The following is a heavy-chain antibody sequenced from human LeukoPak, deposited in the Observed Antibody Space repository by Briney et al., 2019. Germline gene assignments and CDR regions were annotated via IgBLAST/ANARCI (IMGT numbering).Heavy chain of an antibody. D-gene: IGHD3-22*01. Sequence: PETLSPTWTVSGGSLSSYYCSWNRPPPGEGRGWNGYIHSSGSPKYSPSVKSRVTISVDTSKNQFSLKLSSVTAADTAVYYCARVVFDYDSTSRRLYYLDYWGQGTIVTVSS. CDR1: GGSLSSYY. CDR2: IHSSGSP. J-gene: IGHJ4*03. CDR3: ARVVFDYDSTSRRLYYLDY. V-gene: IGHV4-59*01.